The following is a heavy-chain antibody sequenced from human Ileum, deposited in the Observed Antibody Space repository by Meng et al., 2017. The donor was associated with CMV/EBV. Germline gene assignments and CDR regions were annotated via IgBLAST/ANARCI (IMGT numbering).Heavy chain of an antibody. D-gene: IGHD3-10*01. CDR3: ARVGAMVRGPHFDY. J-gene: IGHJ4*02. CDR1: GGSISSSSYY. V-gene: IGHV4-39*07. CDR2: IYYSGST. Sequence: RGVGPVRVKPSGTLSLTCTVSGGSISSSSYYWGWIRQPPGKGLEWIGSIYYSGSTYYNPSLKSRVTISVDTSKNQFSLKLSSVTAADTAVYYCARVGAMVRGPHFDYWGQGTLVTVSS.